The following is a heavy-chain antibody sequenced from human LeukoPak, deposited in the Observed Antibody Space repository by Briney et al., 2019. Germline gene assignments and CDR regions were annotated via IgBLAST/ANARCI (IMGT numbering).Heavy chain of an antibody. CDR1: GFTVSSNY. Sequence: GGSLRLSCAASGFTVSSNYMSWVRQAPGKGLEWVSAISGSGSNTYYADSVEGRFTISRDNSKNTLSLQMNSLRAEDTAVYFCAKDRYSSGYFGWGQGTLVTVSS. CDR2: ISGSGSNT. CDR3: AKDRYSSGYFG. D-gene: IGHD3-22*01. J-gene: IGHJ4*02. V-gene: IGHV3-23*01.